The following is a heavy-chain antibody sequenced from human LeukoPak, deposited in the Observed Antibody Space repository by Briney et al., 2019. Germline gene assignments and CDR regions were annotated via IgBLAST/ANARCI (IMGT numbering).Heavy chain of an antibody. V-gene: IGHV3-23*01. J-gene: IGHJ4*02. D-gene: IGHD1-7*01. CDR2: ISGSGTGT. CDR3: AKEGGTGTRFDY. CDR1: GFTFSISA. Sequence: GGSLRLSCAASGFTFSISAMSWVRQAPGKRLYWVSAISGSGTGTYYADSVKGRFTISRDNSKNTLYLQMNSLRAEDTAVYYCAKEGGTGTRFDYWGQGTLVTVSS.